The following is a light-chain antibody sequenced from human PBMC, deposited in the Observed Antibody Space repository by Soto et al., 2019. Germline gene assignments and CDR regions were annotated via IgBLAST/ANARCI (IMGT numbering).Light chain of an antibody. Sequence: EIVLTQSPDTLSLSPGDSATLSCRASQSVINNYLAWYQQMPGRAPRLLIYGASNRATGVPDRFIGSGSGTDFTLSISRLEPEDFAVFYCQQYHDSITFGQGTRPEI. CDR1: QSVINNY. J-gene: IGKJ5*01. CDR3: QQYHDSIT. V-gene: IGKV3-20*01. CDR2: GAS.